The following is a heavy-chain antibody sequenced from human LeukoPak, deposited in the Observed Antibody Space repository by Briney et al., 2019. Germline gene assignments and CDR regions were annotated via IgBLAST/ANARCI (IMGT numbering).Heavy chain of an antibody. CDR3: ARVSHSYGFLGRLFQPTFDY. CDR1: GGSISSYY. Sequence: SETLSLTCTVSGGSISSYYWSWIRQPPGKGLEWIGYIYYSGSTYYNPSLKSRVTISVDTSKNQFSLKLSSVTAADTAVYYCARVSHSYGFLGRLFQPTFDYWGQGTLVTVSS. D-gene: IGHD5-18*01. J-gene: IGHJ4*02. V-gene: IGHV4-59*12. CDR2: IYYSGST.